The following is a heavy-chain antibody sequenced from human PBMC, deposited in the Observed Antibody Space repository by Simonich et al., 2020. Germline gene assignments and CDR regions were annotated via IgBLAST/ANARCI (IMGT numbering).Heavy chain of an antibody. V-gene: IGHV4-39*01. CDR1: GGSISSSSYY. D-gene: IGHD6-13*01. J-gene: IGHJ3*02. CDR3: ARHAGFAFDI. CDR2: IYYRGST. Sequence: QLQLQESGPGLVKPSETLSLTCTVSGGSISSSSYYWGWIRQPPGKGLGWIGSIYYRGSTYYNPSLKGRVTISVDKSKNQFSLKLSSVTAADTAVYYCARHAGFAFDIWGQGTMVTVSS.